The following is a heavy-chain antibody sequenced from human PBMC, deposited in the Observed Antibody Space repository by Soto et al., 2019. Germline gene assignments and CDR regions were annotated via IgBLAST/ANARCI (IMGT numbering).Heavy chain of an antibody. V-gene: IGHV3-33*01. CDR1: GFTFSSYG. D-gene: IGHD2-2*01. CDR3: ASDCSSTSCYGYYYGMDV. CDR2: IWYDGSNK. Sequence: PGGSLRLSCAASGFTFSSYGMHWVRQAPGKGLEWVAVIWYDGSNKYYADSVKGRFTISRDNSKNTLYLQMNSLRAEDTAVYYCASDCSSTSCYGYYYGMDVWGQGTTVTVSS. J-gene: IGHJ6*02.